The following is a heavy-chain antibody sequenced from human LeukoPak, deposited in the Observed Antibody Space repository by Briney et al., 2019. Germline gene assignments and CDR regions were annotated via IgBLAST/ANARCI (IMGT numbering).Heavy chain of an antibody. V-gene: IGHV4-38-2*02. D-gene: IGHD5-18*01. Sequence: PSETLSLTCAVSGYSISSGYYWGWIRQPPGKGLEWIGSIYHRGSTYYNPSLKSRVTISVDTSKNQFSLKLSSVTAADTAVYYCARDSHTAMDYWGQGTLVTVSS. CDR3: ARDSHTAMDY. CDR1: GYSISSGYY. CDR2: IYHRGST. J-gene: IGHJ4*02.